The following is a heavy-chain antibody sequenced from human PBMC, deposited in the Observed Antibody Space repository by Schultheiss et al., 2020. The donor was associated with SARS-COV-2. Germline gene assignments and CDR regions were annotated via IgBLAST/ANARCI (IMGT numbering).Heavy chain of an antibody. V-gene: IGHV4-31*03. CDR1: GGSISRGSYY. Sequence: SQTLSLTCTVSGGSISRGSYYWGWIRQPPGKGLEWIGYIYYSGSTYYNPSLKSRVTISVDTSKNQFSLNLRSMTAADTAVYYCARDYSNIDYDYDYGMDVWGQGTTVTVSS. J-gene: IGHJ6*02. CDR2: IYYSGST. CDR3: ARDYSNIDYDYDYGMDV. D-gene: IGHD4-11*01.